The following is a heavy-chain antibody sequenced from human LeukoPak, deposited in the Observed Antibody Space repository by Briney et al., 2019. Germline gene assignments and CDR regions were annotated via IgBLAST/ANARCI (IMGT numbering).Heavy chain of an antibody. CDR3: AKDVGLVTARFYSFDY. Sequence: GGSLRLSCAGSGFTFSTYGISWVRQAPGKGLEWVSSISGSGRTTYYAESVKGRFNISRDNSKNTLLLQMNSLRAEDTALYYCAKDVGLVTARFYSFDYWGQGTLVTVPS. D-gene: IGHD2-21*02. CDR1: GFTFSTYG. CDR2: ISGSGRTT. J-gene: IGHJ4*02. V-gene: IGHV3-23*01.